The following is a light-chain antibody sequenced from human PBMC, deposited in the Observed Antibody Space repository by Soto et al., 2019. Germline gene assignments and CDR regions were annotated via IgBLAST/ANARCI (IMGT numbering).Light chain of an antibody. Sequence: DVVMTQSPLSLPVTLGQPASISCRSNQSLVHSDGIAYFSWFQQRPGRSPRRLIYKVSNRDSGVPARFSGSGSGTDFALKISRVEAEDVGVYYCMQGTHWPNTVGQGTRLEIK. CDR3: MQGTHWPNT. J-gene: IGKJ5*01. CDR2: KVS. V-gene: IGKV2-30*02. CDR1: QSLVHSDGIAY.